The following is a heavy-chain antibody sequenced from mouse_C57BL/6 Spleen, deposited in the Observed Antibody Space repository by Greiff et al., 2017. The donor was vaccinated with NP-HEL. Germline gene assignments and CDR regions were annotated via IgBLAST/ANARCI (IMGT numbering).Heavy chain of an antibody. J-gene: IGHJ4*01. V-gene: IGHV1-82*01. CDR1: GYAFSSSW. CDR3: ARSDGYPYYAMDY. D-gene: IGHD2-3*01. Sequence: QVQLQQSGPELVKPGASVPISCKASGYAFSSSWVNWVKQSPGKGLEWIGRIYPGDGDTNYNGKLKGKATLTADKSSSTAYMQLSSLTSEDSAVYFCARSDGYPYYAMDYWGQGTSVTVSS. CDR2: IYPGDGDT.